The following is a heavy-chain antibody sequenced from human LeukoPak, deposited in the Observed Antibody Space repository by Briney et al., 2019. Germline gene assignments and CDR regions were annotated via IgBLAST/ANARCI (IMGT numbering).Heavy chain of an antibody. V-gene: IGHV3-33*01. CDR1: GFAFNTCA. Sequence: GRSLRLSCAASGFAFNTCAMHWVRQAPGQGLEWVALIWHDGSHKFYSNSVRGQFTISRDNSKNTVSLQMNNLRPEDTAVYYCARGIFGSGSYPDFWGQRTLVTVSS. J-gene: IGHJ4*02. CDR3: ARGIFGSGSYPDF. D-gene: IGHD3-10*01. CDR2: IWHDGSHK.